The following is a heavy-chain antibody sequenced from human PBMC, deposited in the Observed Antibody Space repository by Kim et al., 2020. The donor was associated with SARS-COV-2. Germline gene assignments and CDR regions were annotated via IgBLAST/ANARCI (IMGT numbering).Heavy chain of an antibody. D-gene: IGHD3-16*01. Sequence: GNTYYADAMKGRFTISRDNSKNTLYLQMNSLRAEDTAVYYCAKFGGKLDYWGQGTLVTVSS. J-gene: IGHJ4*02. CDR3: AKFGGKLDY. V-gene: IGHV3-23*01. CDR2: GNT.